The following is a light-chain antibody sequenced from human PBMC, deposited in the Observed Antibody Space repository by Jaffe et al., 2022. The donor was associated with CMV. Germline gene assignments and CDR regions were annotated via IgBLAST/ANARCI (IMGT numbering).Light chain of an antibody. Sequence: SSELTQDPAVSVALGQTVRITCQGDSLRTYHANWYQQKPGQAPVLVIYGNKYRPSGIPDRFSGSSSGNTGSLTITGAQAEDEADYYCNFRDNGNYRVFGGGTKLTVL. CDR3: NFRDNGNYRV. CDR1: SLRTYH. CDR2: GNK. V-gene: IGLV3-19*01. J-gene: IGLJ3*02.